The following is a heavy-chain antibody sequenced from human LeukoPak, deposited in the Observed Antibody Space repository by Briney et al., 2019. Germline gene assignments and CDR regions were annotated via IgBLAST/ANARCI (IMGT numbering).Heavy chain of an antibody. CDR1: GASFSGYY. V-gene: IGHV4-34*01. D-gene: IGHD6-13*01. CDR3: ARGNRIAAAY. Sequence: PSETLFLTCAVYGASFSGYYWSWIRQPPGKGLDWIGEINHSGSTNYNPSLKSRVTISVDTSKNQFSLKLNSVTAADTAVYYCARGNRIAAAYWGQGTLVTVSS. CDR2: INHSGST. J-gene: IGHJ4*02.